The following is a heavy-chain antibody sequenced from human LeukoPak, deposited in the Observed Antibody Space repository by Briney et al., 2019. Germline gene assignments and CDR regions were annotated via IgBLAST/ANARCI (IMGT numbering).Heavy chain of an antibody. Sequence: RGASVKVSCKASGYTFTKYGITWVRQAPGQGLEWMGWISTYNGNTNYAQKLQGRVTMTTDTSTSTAYMELRSLISDDAAVYYCARDIGTTQVYYFDYWGQGTLVTVSS. CDR1: GYTFTKYG. CDR2: ISTYNGNT. V-gene: IGHV1-18*01. J-gene: IGHJ4*02. D-gene: IGHD1-1*01. CDR3: ARDIGTTQVYYFDY.